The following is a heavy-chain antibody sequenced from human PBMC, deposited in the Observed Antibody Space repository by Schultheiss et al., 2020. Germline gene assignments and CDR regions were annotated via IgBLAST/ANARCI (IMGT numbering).Heavy chain of an antibody. CDR3: ARELYNVNWYFDL. CDR1: GYTFTSYA. D-gene: IGHD5-24*01. V-gene: IGHV1-8*02. Sequence: ASVKVSCKASGYTFTSYAMHWVRQAPGQGLEWMGWINPNSGNTGYAQKFQGRVTMTTDTSTSTAYMELSSLRSEDTAVYYCARELYNVNWYFDLWGRGTLVNGSS. J-gene: IGHJ2*01. CDR2: INPNSGNT.